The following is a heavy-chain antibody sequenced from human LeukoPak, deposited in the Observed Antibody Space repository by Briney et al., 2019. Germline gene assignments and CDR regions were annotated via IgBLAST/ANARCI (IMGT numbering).Heavy chain of an antibody. V-gene: IGHV1-3*01. Sequence: ASVKVSCKASGYTSTYYTMHWVRQAPGQRLEWMGWINAGNGNTKYSQKFQGRVTLTRDTSASTAYMELSSLRSEDTAVYYCARVHGGSGWYYFDYWGQGTLVTVSS. D-gene: IGHD6-19*01. CDR3: ARVHGGSGWYYFDY. CDR1: GYTSTYYT. CDR2: INAGNGNT. J-gene: IGHJ4*02.